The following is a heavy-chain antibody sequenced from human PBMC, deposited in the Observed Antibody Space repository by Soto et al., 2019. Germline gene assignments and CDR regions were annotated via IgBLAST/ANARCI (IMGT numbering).Heavy chain of an antibody. Sequence: QVQLVQSGAEVKKPGSSVKVSCKASGGTFSSYAISWVRQAPGQGLEWMGGIIPIFRTADYAQKFQGRVTINGEETKGTGYKELSSLRSEDTAVYYCASVETQRYYYGMDVWGQGTTVTVSS. V-gene: IGHV1-69*12. J-gene: IGHJ6*02. D-gene: IGHD2-15*01. CDR3: ASVETQRYYYGMDV. CDR2: IIPIFRTA. CDR1: GGTFSSYA.